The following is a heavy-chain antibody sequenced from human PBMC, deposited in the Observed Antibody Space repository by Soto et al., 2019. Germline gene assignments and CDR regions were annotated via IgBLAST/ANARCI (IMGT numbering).Heavy chain of an antibody. CDR1: GFTFSSYA. Sequence: GGSLRLSXAASGFTFSSYAMSWVRQAPGKGLEWVSAISGSGGSTYYADSVKGRFTISRDNSKNTLYLQMNSLRAEDTAVYYCAKAGLAYDYDSSGYYSYWGQGTLVTVSS. J-gene: IGHJ4*02. V-gene: IGHV3-23*01. CDR3: AKAGLAYDYDSSGYYSY. CDR2: ISGSGGST. D-gene: IGHD3-22*01.